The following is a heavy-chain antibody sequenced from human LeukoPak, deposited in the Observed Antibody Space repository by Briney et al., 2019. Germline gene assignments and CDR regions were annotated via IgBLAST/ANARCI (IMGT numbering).Heavy chain of an antibody. CDR2: ISSSSSYI. J-gene: IGHJ1*01. D-gene: IGHD3-10*01. CDR1: GFTFSSYS. V-gene: IGHV3-21*01. CDR3: AKYGKKSDVLLFYFQH. Sequence: PGGSLRLSCAASGFTFSSYSMNWVRQAPGKGLEWVSSISSSSSYIYYADSVKGRFTISRDNSKNTLYLQMNSLRAEDTAVYYCAKYGKKSDVLLFYFQHWGQGTLVTVSS.